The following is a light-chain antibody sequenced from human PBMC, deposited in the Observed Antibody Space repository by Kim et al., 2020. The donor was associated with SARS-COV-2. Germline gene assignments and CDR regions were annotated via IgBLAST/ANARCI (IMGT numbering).Light chain of an antibody. CDR3: QHSYRTPRT. J-gene: IGKJ1*01. CDR2: AAS. CDR1: QSISSY. Sequence: DIQMTQSPSSLSVSVGDRVTITCRASQSISSYLNWYQQKPGKAPKLLIYAASSLQSGVPSRFSGSGSGTDFTLTISSLQPEDFATYYCQHSYRTPRTFGQGTKVEIK. V-gene: IGKV1-39*01.